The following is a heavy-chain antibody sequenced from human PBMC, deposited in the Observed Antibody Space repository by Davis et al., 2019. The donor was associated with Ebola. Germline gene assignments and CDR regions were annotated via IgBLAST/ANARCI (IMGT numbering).Heavy chain of an antibody. CDR2: IIPLFGTT. V-gene: IGHV1-69*06. CDR3: ARGPSVATDHYFDY. J-gene: IGHJ4*02. Sequence: SVKVSCKASGNTISTYTIDWVRQAPAQLLDWFGGIIPLFGTTNYAQKFRGRVMITADKSTRIAYMELNSLTSEDTAVYYCARGPSVATDHYFDYWGQGTLVTVSS. D-gene: IGHD5-12*01. CDR1: GNTISTYT.